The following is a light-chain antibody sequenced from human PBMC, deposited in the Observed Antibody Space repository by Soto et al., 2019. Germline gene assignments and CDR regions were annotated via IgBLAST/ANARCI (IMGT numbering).Light chain of an antibody. CDR1: KLGDKY. CDR3: QAWDSSTAYVV. V-gene: IGLV3-1*01. J-gene: IGLJ2*01. Sequence: SYELTQPPSVSVSPGQTASITCSGDKLGDKYACWYQQKPGQSPVLVIYQDSKRPSGIPERFFGSNSGNTATLTISGTQAMDEADYYCQAWDSSTAYVVFGGGTKLTVL. CDR2: QDS.